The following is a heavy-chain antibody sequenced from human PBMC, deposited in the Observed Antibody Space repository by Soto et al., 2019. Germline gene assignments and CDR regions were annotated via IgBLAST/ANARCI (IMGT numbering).Heavy chain of an antibody. Sequence: QLQLLESGPGLVKASETLSLTCSVSGGSISTSRSYWAWIRQPPGKGLEWLANIFYSGSTFYNPSLASRVSVSVDTSKNEFSLKLRSVTAADTAVYYCARQPTTGDTDLWFDPWGQGILVTVSS. CDR2: IFYSGST. CDR1: GGSISTSRSY. CDR3: ARQPTTGDTDLWFDP. V-gene: IGHV4-39*01. D-gene: IGHD2-21*01. J-gene: IGHJ5*02.